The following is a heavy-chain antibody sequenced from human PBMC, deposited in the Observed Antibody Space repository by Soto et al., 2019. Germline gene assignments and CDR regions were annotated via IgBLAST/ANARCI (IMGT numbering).Heavy chain of an antibody. V-gene: IGHV6-1*01. CDR2: TYYRSKWYN. CDR3: AKDGYCSGGSCPYYYYGMDV. Sequence: PSQTLSLTCAISGDSVSSKSAAWNWIRQSPSRGLEWLGRTYYRSKWYNDYAVSVKSRITINPDTSKNQFSLQLNSVTPEDTAVYYCAKDGYCSGGSCPYYYYGMDVWGQGTTVTVSS. J-gene: IGHJ6*02. D-gene: IGHD2-15*01. CDR1: GDSVSSKSAA.